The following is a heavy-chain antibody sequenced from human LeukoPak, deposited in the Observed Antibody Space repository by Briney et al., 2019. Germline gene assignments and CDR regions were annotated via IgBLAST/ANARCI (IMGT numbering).Heavy chain of an antibody. CDR2: INAYDGDT. V-gene: IGHV1-18*01. J-gene: IGHJ4*02. Sequence: ASVKVSCKASGYTFNNYGISWVRQAPGQGLKWMGWINAYDGDTRYAQKVQGRVTMTTDTSASTAYMELRSLRADDTAVYFCARDGYYYDSSGYYSPYYFDYWGQGTLVTVSS. CDR3: ARDGYYYDSSGYYSPYYFDY. CDR1: GYTFNNYG. D-gene: IGHD3-22*01.